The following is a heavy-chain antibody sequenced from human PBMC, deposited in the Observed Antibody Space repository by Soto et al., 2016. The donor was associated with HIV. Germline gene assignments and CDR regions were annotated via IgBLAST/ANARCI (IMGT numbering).Heavy chain of an antibody. CDR2: INPNSGGT. D-gene: IGHD6-19*01. Sequence: QVQLVQSGAEVKKPGASVKVSCKASGYTFTGYYMHWVRQAPGQGLGWMGWINPNSGGTNYAQKFQGRVTMTRDTSISTAYMELSRLRSDDTAVYYCARGLGNSGWWGSLWYWGQGTLVTVSS. J-gene: IGHJ4*02. CDR1: GYTFTGYY. CDR3: ARGLGNSGWWGSLWY. V-gene: IGHV1-2*02.